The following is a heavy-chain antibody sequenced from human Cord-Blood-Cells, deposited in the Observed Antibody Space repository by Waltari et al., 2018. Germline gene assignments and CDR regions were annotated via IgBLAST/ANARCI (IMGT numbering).Heavy chain of an antibody. D-gene: IGHD1-26*01. CDR3: ASVKVGADAFDI. CDR1: GGTFSSYA. Sequence: QVQLVQSGAEVKKPGSSVTVSCKASGGTFSSYAISWVRQAPGQGLEWMGGIIPIFGTANYAQKFQGRVTITADESTSTAYMELSSLRSEDTAGYYCASVKVGADAFDIWGQGTMVTVSS. J-gene: IGHJ3*02. CDR2: IIPIFGTA. V-gene: IGHV1-69*01.